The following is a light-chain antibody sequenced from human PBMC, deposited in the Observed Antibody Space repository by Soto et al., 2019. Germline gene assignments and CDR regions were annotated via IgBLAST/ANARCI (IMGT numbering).Light chain of an antibody. CDR2: GAS. CDR3: QQYNNWPRT. V-gene: IGKV3-15*01. J-gene: IGKJ1*01. Sequence: IVITHSPVTLSVSPGERATLSCRASQSVSSNLAWYQQKPGQAPRLLIYGASTRATGIPARFSGSGSGTEFTLTISSLQSEDFAVYYCQQYNNWPRTFGQGTKV. CDR1: QSVSSN.